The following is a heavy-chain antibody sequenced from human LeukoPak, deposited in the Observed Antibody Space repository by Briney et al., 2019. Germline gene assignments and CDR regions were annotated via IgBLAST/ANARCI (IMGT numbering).Heavy chain of an antibody. J-gene: IGHJ4*02. Sequence: LPGGSLRLSCAASGFTFSSYAMSWVRQAPGKGLEWVSAISGSGGSTYYADSVKGRFTISRDNSKNTLYLQMNSLRAEDTAVYYCAKEWDYYDSSGQLLYFDYWGQGTLVTVSS. D-gene: IGHD3-22*01. CDR3: AKEWDYYDSSGQLLYFDY. V-gene: IGHV3-23*01. CDR1: GFTFSSYA. CDR2: ISGSGGST.